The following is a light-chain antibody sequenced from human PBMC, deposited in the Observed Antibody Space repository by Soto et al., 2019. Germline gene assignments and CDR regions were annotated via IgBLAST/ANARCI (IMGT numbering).Light chain of an antibody. CDR1: QSVSNN. V-gene: IGKV3-15*01. Sequence: EIVMTQSPATLSVSPGERATHSCRASQSVSNNLAWYQQKPGQAPRLLIYGASTRATGIPARFSGSGSGTEFTLTISSLQSEDFAVYYCQQYNNWPYTFGQGTKLEIK. CDR2: GAS. J-gene: IGKJ2*01. CDR3: QQYNNWPYT.